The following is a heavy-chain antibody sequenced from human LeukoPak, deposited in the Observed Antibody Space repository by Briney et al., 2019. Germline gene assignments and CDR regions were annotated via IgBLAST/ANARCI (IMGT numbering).Heavy chain of an antibody. CDR3: ARDIGSGPRDFDY. V-gene: IGHV1-18*01. CDR1: GYTFTDYG. CDR2: ISAYNGHT. J-gene: IGHJ4*02. Sequence: GASVKVSCKASGYTFTDYGINWVRQAPGQGLEWMGWISAYNGHTNYAQNLQGRVTLTTDTSTSTAYMELRSLRSDDTAVYYCARDIGSGPRDFDYWGQGTLVTVSS. D-gene: IGHD6-19*01.